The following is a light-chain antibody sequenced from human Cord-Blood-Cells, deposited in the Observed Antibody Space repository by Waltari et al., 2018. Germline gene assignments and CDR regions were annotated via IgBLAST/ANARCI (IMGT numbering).Light chain of an antibody. J-gene: IGLJ3*02. Sequence: QSVLTQPPSASGTPGQRVPISCSGSSSNIGSNYVYWYQQLPGTAPKLLIYRNNRRPSGVPVRFSGSKSGTSASLAISGLRSEDEADYYCAAWDDSLSGRVFGGGTKLTVL. CDR2: RNN. CDR3: AAWDDSLSGRV. V-gene: IGLV1-47*01. CDR1: SSNIGSNY.